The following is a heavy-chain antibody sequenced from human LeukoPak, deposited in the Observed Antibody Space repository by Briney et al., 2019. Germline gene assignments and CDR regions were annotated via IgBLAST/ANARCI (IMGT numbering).Heavy chain of an antibody. Sequence: GASVKVSCKASGGTFSSYAISWVRQAPGQGLEWMGRIIPILGIANYAQKFQGRVTITADKSTSTAYMELSSQRSEDTAVYYCARDGLAVAGTYSDYWGQGTLVTVSS. V-gene: IGHV1-69*04. J-gene: IGHJ4*02. CDR2: IIPILGIA. CDR1: GGTFSSYA. CDR3: ARDGLAVAGTYSDY. D-gene: IGHD6-19*01.